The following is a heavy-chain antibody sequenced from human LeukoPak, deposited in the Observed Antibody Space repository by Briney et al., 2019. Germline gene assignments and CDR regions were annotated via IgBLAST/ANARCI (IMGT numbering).Heavy chain of an antibody. CDR1: GFTFSSYG. Sequence: PGGSLRLSCAASGFTFSSYGMHWVRQAPGKGLEWVAVIWYDGSNKYYADSVKGRFTISRDNSKNTLYLQMNSLRAEDTAVYYCARPSSGYYYGAHDAFDIWGQGTMVTVSS. CDR2: IWYDGSNK. CDR3: ARPSSGYYYGAHDAFDI. D-gene: IGHD3-22*01. J-gene: IGHJ3*02. V-gene: IGHV3-33*01.